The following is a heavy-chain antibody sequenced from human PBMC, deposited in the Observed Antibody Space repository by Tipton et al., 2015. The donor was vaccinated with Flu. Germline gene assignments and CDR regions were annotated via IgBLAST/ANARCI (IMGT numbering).Heavy chain of an antibody. CDR2: IYNSVYT. Sequence: TLSLTCIVSNGSLSTYYWNWIRQSPGKGLEWIGYIYNSVYTKYNPSLKSRVTISVDTSKNQFSLRLSSVTAADTAVSFCARDPSLGMPEYFDSWGQGTLVTVSS. D-gene: IGHD2-2*01. CDR1: NGSLSTYY. CDR3: ARDPSLGMPEYFDS. V-gene: IGHV4-59*01. J-gene: IGHJ4*02.